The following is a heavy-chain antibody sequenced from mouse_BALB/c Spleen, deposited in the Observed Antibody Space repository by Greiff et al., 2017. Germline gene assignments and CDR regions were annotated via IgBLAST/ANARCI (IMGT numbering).Heavy chain of an antibody. CDR1: GYTFTDYV. CDR3: ARSPHFDY. Sequence: QVQLQQSGPELVKPGASVKMSCKASGYTFTDYVISWVKQRTGQGLEWIGVIYPGSGRTYYNEKFKDKATLTADKSSNTAYMQLSSLTSEDSAVYFCARSPHFDYWGQGTTLTVSS. CDR2: IYPGSGRT. J-gene: IGHJ2*01. V-gene: IGHV1-81*01.